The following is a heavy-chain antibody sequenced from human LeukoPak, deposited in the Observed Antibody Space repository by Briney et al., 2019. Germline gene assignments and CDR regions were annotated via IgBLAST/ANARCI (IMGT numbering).Heavy chain of an antibody. CDR3: ASSTKYSSGWLVYLYYYYYYMDV. CDR1: GFTFSSYW. J-gene: IGHJ6*03. CDR2: IKQDGSEK. D-gene: IGHD6-19*01. V-gene: IGHV3-7*01. Sequence: PGGSLRLSCAASGFTFSSYWMSWVRQAPGKGLEWVANIKQDGSEKYYVDSVKGRFTISRDNAKNSLYLQMNSLRAEDTAVYYCASSTKYSSGWLVYLYYYYYYMDVWGKGTTVTVSS.